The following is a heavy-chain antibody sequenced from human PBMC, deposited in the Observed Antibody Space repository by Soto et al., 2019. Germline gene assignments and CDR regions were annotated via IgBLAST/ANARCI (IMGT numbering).Heavy chain of an antibody. Sequence: PSWRLSLTFTVGDSAISGSSYYWGWIRQPPGKGLEWIGSIYYSGSTYYNPSLKSRVTISVDTSKNQFSLKLSSVTAADTAVYYCARRMRSGGWFDPWGQGTLVTVSS. CDR2: IYYSGST. D-gene: IGHD1-26*01. CDR3: ARRMRSGGWFDP. J-gene: IGHJ5*02. V-gene: IGHV4-39*01. CDR1: DSAISGSSYY.